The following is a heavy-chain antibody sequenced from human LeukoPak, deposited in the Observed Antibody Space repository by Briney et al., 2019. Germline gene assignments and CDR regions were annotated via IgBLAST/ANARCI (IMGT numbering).Heavy chain of an antibody. V-gene: IGHV4-59*08. CDR1: GGSISSYY. CDR3: ARSKYKVEMAPFDP. J-gene: IGHJ5*02. Sequence: PSETLSLTCTVSGGSISSYYWSWIRQPPGKGLEWIGYIYYSGSTNYNPSLKSRVTISVDTSENQFSLKLSSVTATDTAVYYCARSKYKVEMAPFDPWGQGTLVTVSS. CDR2: IYYSGST. D-gene: IGHD5-24*01.